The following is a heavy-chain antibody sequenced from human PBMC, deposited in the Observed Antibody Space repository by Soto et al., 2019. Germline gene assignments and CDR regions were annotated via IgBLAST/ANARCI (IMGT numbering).Heavy chain of an antibody. Sequence: EVQLLESGGGVVQPGGSLRLSCAASGFTFSAYAMTWVRQAPGKGLEWVSVISVSGGATYYADSVKGRFTISRDNSKNTLYLQMNSLRAEDTALYDCARQEYITTGYFNYWGQGTLVTVSS. J-gene: IGHJ4*02. CDR3: ARQEYITTGYFNY. CDR1: GFTFSAYA. D-gene: IGHD6-6*01. V-gene: IGHV3-23*01. CDR2: ISVSGGAT.